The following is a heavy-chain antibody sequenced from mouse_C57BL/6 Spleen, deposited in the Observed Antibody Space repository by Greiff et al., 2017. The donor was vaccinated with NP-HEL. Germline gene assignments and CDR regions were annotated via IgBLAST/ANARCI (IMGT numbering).Heavy chain of an antibody. D-gene: IGHD6-1*01. J-gene: IGHJ3*01. CDR2: IYPGDGDT. Sequence: VKLVESGAELVKPGASVKISCKASGYAFSSYWMNWVKQRPGKGLEWIGQIYPGDGDTNYNGKFKGKATLTADKSSSTAYMQLSSLTSEDSAVYFCARGATGGFAYWGQGTLVTVSA. CDR3: ARGATGGFAY. CDR1: GYAFSSYW. V-gene: IGHV1-80*01.